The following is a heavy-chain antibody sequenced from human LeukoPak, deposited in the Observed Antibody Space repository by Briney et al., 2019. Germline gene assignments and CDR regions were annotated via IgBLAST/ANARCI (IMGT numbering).Heavy chain of an antibody. CDR1: GGSIFTTSYY. V-gene: IGHV4-39*01. CDR2: NNYSGSA. CDR3: ARRVAVAGRNHFDD. J-gene: IGHJ4*02. D-gene: IGHD6-19*01. Sequence: PSGTLSLTCTVAGGSIFTTSYYWGWLPQSPGKGLEWFGSNNYSGSAYHSPSLKSRLTVSVDTSKNQFSRRLTSVTAADTAVYYCARRVAVAGRNHFDDWGQGTLVTVSS.